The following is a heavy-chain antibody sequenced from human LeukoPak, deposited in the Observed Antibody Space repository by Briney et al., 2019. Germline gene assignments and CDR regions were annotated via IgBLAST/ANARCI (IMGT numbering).Heavy chain of an antibody. D-gene: IGHD1-20*01. Sequence: SETLSLTCTVSGGSISSYYWSWIRQPAGKGLEWIGRIYTSGSTNCNPSLKSRVTMSVDTSKNQFSLKLSSVTAADTAVYYCARTGSENWYNWNHYYYYYYMDVWGKGTTVTVSS. CDR3: ARTGSENWYNWNHYYYYYYMDV. J-gene: IGHJ6*03. CDR1: GGSISSYY. V-gene: IGHV4-4*07. CDR2: IYTSGST.